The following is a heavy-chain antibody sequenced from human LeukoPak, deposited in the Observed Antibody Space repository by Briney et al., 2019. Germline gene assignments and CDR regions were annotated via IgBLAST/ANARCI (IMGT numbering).Heavy chain of an antibody. V-gene: IGHV3-23*01. CDR3: AKDRPQFITNFLMDV. CDR2: ISGSGGST. CDR1: GFTFSNYA. D-gene: IGHD3-3*01. J-gene: IGHJ6*03. Sequence: GGSLRLSCAASGFTFSNYAMNWVRQAPGKGLEWVSAISGSGGSTYYADSVKGRFTISRDNSKNTLYLQMNSLRAEDTAVYYCAKDRPQFITNFLMDVWGKGTTVTVSS.